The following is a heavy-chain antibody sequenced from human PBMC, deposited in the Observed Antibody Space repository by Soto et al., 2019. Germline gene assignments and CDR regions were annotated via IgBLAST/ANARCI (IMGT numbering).Heavy chain of an antibody. V-gene: IGHV3-21*01. D-gene: IGHD3-22*01. CDR2: ISSSSSYI. CDR1: GFTFSSYS. Sequence: GGSLRLSCAASGFTFSSYSMNWVRQAPGKGLEWVSSISSSSSYIYYADSVKGRFTISRDNAKNSLYLQMNSLRAEDTAVYYCARESYDSSGYYQDGAFDIWGQGTMVTVSS. CDR3: ARESYDSSGYYQDGAFDI. J-gene: IGHJ3*02.